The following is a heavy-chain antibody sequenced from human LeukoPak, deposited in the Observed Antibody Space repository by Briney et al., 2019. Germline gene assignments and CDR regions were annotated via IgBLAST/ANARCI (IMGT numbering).Heavy chain of an antibody. D-gene: IGHD3-22*01. Sequence: RGSLRLSCAASGFTLSSYAMSWVRQAPGKGLEWVSGISGNGGSTYYADSVKGRFTISRDNSRNTIYLQMSSLRAEDTAVYYCAKYSGGYYDSSGYSFDCWGQGTLVTVSS. V-gene: IGHV3-23*01. J-gene: IGHJ4*02. CDR1: GFTLSSYA. CDR2: ISGNGGST. CDR3: AKYSGGYYDSSGYSFDC.